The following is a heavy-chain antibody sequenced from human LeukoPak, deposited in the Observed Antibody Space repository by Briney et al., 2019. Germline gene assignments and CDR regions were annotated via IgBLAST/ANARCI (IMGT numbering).Heavy chain of an antibody. CDR1: GGSIRSYY. Sequence: PSETLSLTCIVSGGSIRSYYWSWLRQPAGKGLEWIGRIYSSGNTNYNPSLQSRVTMSVDTSKNQFPLKVSSVTAADTAVYYCAREGILTGYSPIDYWGQGTLVTVSS. V-gene: IGHV4-4*07. CDR2: IYSSGNT. CDR3: AREGILTGYSPIDY. D-gene: IGHD3-9*01. J-gene: IGHJ4*02.